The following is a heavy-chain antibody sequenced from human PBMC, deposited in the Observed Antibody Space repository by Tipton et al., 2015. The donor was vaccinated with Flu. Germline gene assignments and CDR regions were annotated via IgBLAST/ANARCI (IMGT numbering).Heavy chain of an antibody. CDR2: ISGSGSST. CDR1: GFTFSVFA. V-gene: IGHV3-23*01. J-gene: IGHJ4*02. Sequence: SLRLSCAASGFTFSVFAMNWVRQSPGKGPEWVSGISGSGSSTFYTDSVKGRFTISRDNAKNSLYLQMTSLRVEDTAVYYCARSVGGSDSHWGQGTLVTVSS. D-gene: IGHD1-26*01. CDR3: ARSVGGSDSH.